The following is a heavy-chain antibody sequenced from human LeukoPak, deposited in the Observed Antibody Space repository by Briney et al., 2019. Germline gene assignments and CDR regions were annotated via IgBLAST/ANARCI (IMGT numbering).Heavy chain of an antibody. CDR2: IYHSGCT. Sequence: SGTLSLTCAVSGGSISSGGYSWSWVRQPPGKGLEWIGYIYHSGCTHYNPSLKSRVTISVDRSKKQFSLKMSSVTAADTAVYYCARAGYSSGWYAFDIWGQGTMVTVSS. D-gene: IGHD6-19*01. CDR3: ARAGYSSGWYAFDI. V-gene: IGHV4-30-2*01. J-gene: IGHJ3*02. CDR1: GGSISSGGYS.